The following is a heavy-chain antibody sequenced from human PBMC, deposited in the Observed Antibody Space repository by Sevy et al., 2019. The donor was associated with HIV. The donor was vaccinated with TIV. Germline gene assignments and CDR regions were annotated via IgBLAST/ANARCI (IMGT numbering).Heavy chain of an antibody. J-gene: IGHJ4*02. CDR3: ARVADYYGSGSYYTIFDY. V-gene: IGHV3-74*01. CDR1: GFTFSSYW. CDR2: INSDGSST. D-gene: IGHD3-10*01. Sequence: GGSLRLSCAASGFTFSSYWMHWVRQAPGKGLVWVSRINSDGSSTSYADSVKGRSTISRDNAKNTLYLQMNSLRAEDTAVYYCARVADYYGSGSYYTIFDYWGQGTLVTVSS.